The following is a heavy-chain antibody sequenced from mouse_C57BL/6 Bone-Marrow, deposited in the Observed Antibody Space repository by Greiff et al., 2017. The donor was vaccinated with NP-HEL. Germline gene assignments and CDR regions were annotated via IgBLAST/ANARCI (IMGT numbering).Heavy chain of an antibody. Sequence: EVMLVESGGGLVQPGGSMKLSCAASGFTFSDAWMDWVRQSPEKGLEWVAEIRNKANNHATYYAESVKGRFTISRDDSKSSVYLQMNSLRAEDTGIYYCTSYDDYDVPWFAYWGQGTLVTVSA. CDR2: IRNKANNHAT. CDR1: GFTFSDAW. D-gene: IGHD2-4*01. J-gene: IGHJ3*01. V-gene: IGHV6-6*01. CDR3: TSYDDYDVPWFAY.